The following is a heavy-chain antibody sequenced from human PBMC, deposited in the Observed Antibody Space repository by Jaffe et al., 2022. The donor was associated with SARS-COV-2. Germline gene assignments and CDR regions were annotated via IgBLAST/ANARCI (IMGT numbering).Heavy chain of an antibody. CDR1: GTSGFTFSNYG. CDR2: ISARGGST. V-gene: IGHV3-23*04. D-gene: IGHD5-12*01. CDR3: AGGTGYDYPTIFDS. J-gene: IGHJ4*02. Sequence: EVQLVESGGGLVQPGDSQRLSCAASGTSGFTFSNYGVSWIRQAPGKGLEWVSAISARGGSTHYADSVKGRFAISRDNSKNTVYLQMNNLRAEDTAVYYCAGGTGYDYPTIFDSWGRGTLVTVSS.